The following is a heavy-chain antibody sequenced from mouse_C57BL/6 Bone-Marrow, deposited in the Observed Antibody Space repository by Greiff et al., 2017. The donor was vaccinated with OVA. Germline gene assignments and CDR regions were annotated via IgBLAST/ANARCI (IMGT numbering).Heavy chain of an antibody. D-gene: IGHD2-1*01. CDR1: GYTFTSYW. V-gene: IGHV1-50*01. CDR2: IDPSDSYT. Sequence: QVQLQQPGAELVKPGASVKLSCKASGYTFTSYWMQWVKQRPGQGLEWIGEIDPSDSYTNYNQKFKGKATLTVDTSSCTAYMQLSSLTSEDSAVYYCARNGNYGFAYWGQGTLVTVSA. J-gene: IGHJ3*01. CDR3: ARNGNYGFAY.